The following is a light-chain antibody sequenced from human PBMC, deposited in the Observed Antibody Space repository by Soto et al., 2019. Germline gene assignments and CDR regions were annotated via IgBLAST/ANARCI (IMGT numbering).Light chain of an antibody. J-gene: IGKJ5*01. CDR2: LAS. V-gene: IGKV1-39*01. Sequence: IQLTQSPSSLSASVGDRVTITFRASQDIVTYLAWYQQKPGKAPKLLIYLASTLQSGVPSRFSGRGSGTDFSLTISSLQPEDFATYYCQQSYTSLPITFGQGTRL. CDR3: QQSYTSLPIT. CDR1: QDIVTY.